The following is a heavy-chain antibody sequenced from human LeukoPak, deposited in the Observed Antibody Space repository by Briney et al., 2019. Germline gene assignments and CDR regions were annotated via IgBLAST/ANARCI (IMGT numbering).Heavy chain of an antibody. D-gene: IGHD3-3*01. CDR3: ARAGDYDFWSGYVTFDY. Sequence: PSETLSLTCAVYGGSFSGYYWSWIRQPPGKGLEWIGEINHSGSTNYNPSLKSRVTISVDTSKNQFSLKLSSVTAADTAVYYCARAGDYDFWSGYVTFDYWGQGTLVTVSS. CDR1: GGSFSGYY. J-gene: IGHJ4*02. CDR2: INHSGST. V-gene: IGHV4-34*01.